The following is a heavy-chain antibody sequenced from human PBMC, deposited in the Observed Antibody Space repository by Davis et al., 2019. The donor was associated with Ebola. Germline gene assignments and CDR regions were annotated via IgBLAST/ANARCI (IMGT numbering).Heavy chain of an antibody. J-gene: IGHJ6*04. D-gene: IGHD1-1*01. Sequence: GGSLRLSCAASGFIVSDKYMSWVRQAPGKGLEWVSSISCSSIYIYYADSVKGRFTISRDNAKNSLYLQMNSLRAEDTAVYYCARVHTTYGMDVWGKGTTVTVSS. V-gene: IGHV3-21*01. CDR2: ISCSSIYI. CDR1: GFIVSDKY. CDR3: ARVHTTYGMDV.